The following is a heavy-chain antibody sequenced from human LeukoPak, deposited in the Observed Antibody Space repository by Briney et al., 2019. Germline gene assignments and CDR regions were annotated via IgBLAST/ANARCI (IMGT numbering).Heavy chain of an antibody. Sequence: SVTVSCKASGGTFSNYTLSWVRQAPGQGLEWMGGLIPMFGAAHYVQKFQGRLTITTDESTSTVYMEMSSLTSADTAVYYCAALAITWGQGSLVTVSS. CDR3: AALAIT. CDR2: LIPMFGAA. J-gene: IGHJ5*02. CDR1: GGTFSNYT. V-gene: IGHV1-69*05.